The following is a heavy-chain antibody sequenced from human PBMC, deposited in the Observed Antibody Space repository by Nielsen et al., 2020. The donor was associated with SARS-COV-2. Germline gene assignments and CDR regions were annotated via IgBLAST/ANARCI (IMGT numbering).Heavy chain of an antibody. CDR3: ARRNGSGYYRQFDY. CDR2: INHSGST. J-gene: IGHJ4*02. V-gene: IGHV4-34*01. CDR1: GGSFSGYY. D-gene: IGHD3-22*01. Sequence: WETLSLTCAVYGGSFSGYYWSWIRQPPGKGLEWIGEINHSGSTNYNPSLKSRVTISVDTSKNQFSLKLSSVTAADTAVYYCARRNGSGYYRQFDYWGRGTLVTVSS.